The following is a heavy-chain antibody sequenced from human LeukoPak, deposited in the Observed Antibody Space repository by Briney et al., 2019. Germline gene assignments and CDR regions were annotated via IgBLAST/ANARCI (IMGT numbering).Heavy chain of an antibody. J-gene: IGHJ4*02. CDR1: GFTFGDYA. Sequence: PGGSLRLSCTASGFTFGDYAMSWVRQAPGKGLEWVGFIRSKAYGGTTEYAASVKGRFTISRDDSKSIAYLQMNSLKTEDTAVYYCTRDGRRDGYNYGVDYWGQGTLVTVSS. CDR3: TRDGRRDGYNYGVDY. CDR2: IRSKAYGGTT. D-gene: IGHD5-24*01. V-gene: IGHV3-49*04.